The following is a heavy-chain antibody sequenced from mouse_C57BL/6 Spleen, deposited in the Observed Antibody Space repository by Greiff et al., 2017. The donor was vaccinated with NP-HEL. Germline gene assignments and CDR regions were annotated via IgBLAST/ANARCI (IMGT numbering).Heavy chain of an antibody. CDR1: GYSITSGYD. CDR2: ISYSGST. D-gene: IGHD1-1*01. V-gene: IGHV3-1*01. Sequence: DVKLQESGPGMVKPSQSLSLTCTVTGYSITSGYDWHWIRHFPGNKLEWMGYISYSGSTNYNPSLKSRISITHDTSKNHFFLKLNSVTTEDTATYYCARNYYGSSHSFAYWGQGTLVTVSA. CDR3: ARNYYGSSHSFAY. J-gene: IGHJ3*01.